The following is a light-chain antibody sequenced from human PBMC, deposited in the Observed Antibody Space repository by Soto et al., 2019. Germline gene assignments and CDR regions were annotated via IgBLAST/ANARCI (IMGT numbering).Light chain of an antibody. Sequence: QSALTQPASVSGSPGQSITISCTGTSSDVGGYNYVSWYQQHPGKAPKLMIYEVSNRPSGVSNRFSGSKSGNTASLTISGLQAEDEADYYCSSYAGSNTHVFGSGTKV. CDR2: EVS. CDR1: SSDVGGYNY. J-gene: IGLJ1*01. V-gene: IGLV2-14*01. CDR3: SSYAGSNTHV.